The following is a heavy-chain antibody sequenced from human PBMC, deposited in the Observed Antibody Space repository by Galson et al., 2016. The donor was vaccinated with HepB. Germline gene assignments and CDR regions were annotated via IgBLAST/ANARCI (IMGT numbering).Heavy chain of an antibody. J-gene: IGHJ4*02. V-gene: IGHV3-74*01. CDR2: INEDGRTT. D-gene: IGHD3-3*01. Sequence: SLRLSCADSGFTFSSYWMHWVRQVPGKGLVWVSRINEDGRTTNYADSVKGRFTISRDNAKNTLYLQMNSLRVEDTAVYYCASDLSGYSDYWGQGTLVTVSA. CDR1: GFTFSSYW. CDR3: ASDLSGYSDY.